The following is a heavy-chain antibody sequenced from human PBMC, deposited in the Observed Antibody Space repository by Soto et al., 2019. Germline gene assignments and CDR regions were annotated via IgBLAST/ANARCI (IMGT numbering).Heavy chain of an antibody. Sequence: EVQLVESGGELVQPGGSLRLSCAASGFTFNNYWIHWVRQAPGKGLVWVSRINTDGSRTNYADSVKGRFTISRDNAKNTLYLQMDSLRAEDTAVYYCAKVATGSYNWFDPWGQGTLVTVSS. V-gene: IGHV3-74*01. D-gene: IGHD1-1*01. CDR3: AKVATGSYNWFDP. J-gene: IGHJ5*02. CDR1: GFTFNNYW. CDR2: INTDGSRT.